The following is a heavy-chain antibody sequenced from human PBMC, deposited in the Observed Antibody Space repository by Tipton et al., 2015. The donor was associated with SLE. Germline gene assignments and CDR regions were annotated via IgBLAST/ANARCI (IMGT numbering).Heavy chain of an antibody. D-gene: IGHD2-15*01. CDR2: VFYDGNT. CDR3: ARQAAS. V-gene: IGHV4-39*01. J-gene: IGHJ5*01. Sequence: TLSLTCNVSGASISSSDYSWGWIRQPPGKGLEWIGNVFYDGNTYKNPSLESRVSISVDTSKNHFFLNLTSVTAADTATYYCARQAASWGQGTLVTVSS. CDR1: GASISSSDYS.